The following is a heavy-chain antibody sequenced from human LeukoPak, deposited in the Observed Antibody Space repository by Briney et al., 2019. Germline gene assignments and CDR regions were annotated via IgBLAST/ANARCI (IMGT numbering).Heavy chain of an antibody. CDR1: GGSISSYY. V-gene: IGHV4-59*12. CDR2: IYYSGST. J-gene: IGHJ4*02. D-gene: IGHD4-23*01. Sequence: SETLSLTCTVSGGSISSYYWSWIRQPPGKGLEWIGYIYYSGSTNYNPSLKSRVTISVDTSKSQFSLKLSSVTAADTAVYYCARGVREAYGGNIGLDYWGQGTLVTVSS. CDR3: ARGVREAYGGNIGLDY.